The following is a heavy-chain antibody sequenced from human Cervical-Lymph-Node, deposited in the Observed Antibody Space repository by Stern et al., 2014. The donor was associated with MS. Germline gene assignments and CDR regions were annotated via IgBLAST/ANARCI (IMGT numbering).Heavy chain of an antibody. Sequence: VQLVESGPGLVKPSETLSLTCAVPGDSISSYPHYRAWIRPPPGTGLQWNASVYYGGPTYYTPSLKGPVTISVDTSKNHFSLGLNSVTAADTAVYYCAKHACTGAACPFDLWGQGTLVTVSS. D-gene: IGHD2-8*02. CDR2: VYYGGPT. CDR3: AKHACTGAACPFDL. J-gene: IGHJ4*02. V-gene: IGHV4-39*01. CDR1: GDSISSYPHY.